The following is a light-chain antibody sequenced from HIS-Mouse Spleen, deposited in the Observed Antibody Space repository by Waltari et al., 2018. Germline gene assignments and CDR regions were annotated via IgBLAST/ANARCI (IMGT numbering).Light chain of an antibody. CDR2: EVS. CDR3: SSYAGSNNWV. J-gene: IGLJ3*02. V-gene: IGLV2-8*01. CDR1: SSDVGGYNY. Sequence: QSALTQPPSASGSPGQSVTISCTGTSSDVGGYNYVSWYQQHPGKAPKLMIDEVSMLTSVVPDRFSGSKSGNTASLTVSGLQAEDEADYYCSSYAGSNNWVFGGGTKLTVL.